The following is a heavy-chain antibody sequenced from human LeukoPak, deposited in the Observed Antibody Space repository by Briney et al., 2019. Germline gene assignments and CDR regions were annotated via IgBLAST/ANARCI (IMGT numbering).Heavy chain of an antibody. Sequence: GGSLRLSCAASGFTFSTHAMSWVRQAPGKGLEWVSDISASGGSTYYADSVKGRFTVSRDNSKNTVYLQMSSRCDAGTAVYYCAKGPRQQLVTRFDNWGQGTLVTVSS. J-gene: IGHJ4*02. D-gene: IGHD6-13*01. CDR2: ISASGGST. CDR3: AKGPRQQLVTRFDN. CDR1: GFTFSTHA. V-gene: IGHV3-23*01.